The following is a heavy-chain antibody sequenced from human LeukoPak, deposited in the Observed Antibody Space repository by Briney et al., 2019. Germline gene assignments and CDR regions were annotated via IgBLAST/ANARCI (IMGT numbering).Heavy chain of an antibody. V-gene: IGHV4-59*08. CDR3: ARLDVLRYFDWLSYFDY. J-gene: IGHJ4*02. D-gene: IGHD3-9*01. Sequence: SETLSLTCTVSGGSISSYYWSWIRQPPGKGLEWIGYIYYSGSTNYNPSLKSRVTISVDTSRNQFSLKLSSVTAADTAVYYCARLDVLRYFDWLSYFDYWGQGTLVTVSS. CDR1: GGSISSYY. CDR2: IYYSGST.